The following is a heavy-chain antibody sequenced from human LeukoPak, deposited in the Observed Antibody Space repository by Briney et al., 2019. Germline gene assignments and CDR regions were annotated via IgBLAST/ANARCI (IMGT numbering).Heavy chain of an antibody. CDR1: GFAFGDYV. J-gene: IGHJ4*02. V-gene: IGHV3-49*04. Sequence: PGGSLRLSCTTSGFAFGDYVMNWVRQAPGKGLEGVGFIRSKAYGGTTEYAASVKGRFTISRDDSKSTAYLQMNSLKTEDTAVYYCTKGSCSAGTCYSNSWGQGTLVTVSS. D-gene: IGHD2-15*01. CDR3: TKGSCSAGTCYSNS. CDR2: IRSKAYGGTT.